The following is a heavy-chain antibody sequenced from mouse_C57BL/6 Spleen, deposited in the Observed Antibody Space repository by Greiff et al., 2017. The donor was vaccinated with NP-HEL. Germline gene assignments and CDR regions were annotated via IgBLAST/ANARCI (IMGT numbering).Heavy chain of an antibody. V-gene: IGHV5-4*01. CDR2: ISDGGSYT. CDR3: ARDHYGMDY. J-gene: IGHJ4*01. Sequence: EVMLVESGGGLVKPGGSLKLSCAASGFTFSSYAMSWVRQTPEKRLEWVATISDGGSYTYYPDNVKGRFTISRDNAKNNLYLQMSHLKSEDTAMYYCARDHYGMDYWGQGTSVTVSS. CDR1: GFTFSSYA.